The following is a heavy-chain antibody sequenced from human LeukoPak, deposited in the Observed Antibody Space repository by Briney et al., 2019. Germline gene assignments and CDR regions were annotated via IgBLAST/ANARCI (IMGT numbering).Heavy chain of an antibody. CDR3: ARSTSRGPKDYYYYYMDV. J-gene: IGHJ6*03. V-gene: IGHV1-18*01. Sequence: ASVKVSCKASGYTFTSYGISWVRQAPGQGLEWMGWISAYNGNTNYAQKLQGRVTMTTDTSTSTAYMELSSLRSEDTAVYYCARSTSRGPKDYYYYYMDVWGKGTTVTVSS. CDR2: ISAYNGNT. CDR1: GYTFTSYG. D-gene: IGHD3-10*01.